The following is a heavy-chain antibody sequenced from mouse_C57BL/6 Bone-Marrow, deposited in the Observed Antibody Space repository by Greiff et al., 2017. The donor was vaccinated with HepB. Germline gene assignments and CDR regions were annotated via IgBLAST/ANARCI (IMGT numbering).Heavy chain of an antibody. V-gene: IGHV14-4*01. J-gene: IGHJ4*01. Sequence: EVQLQQSGAELVRPGASVKLSCTASGFNIKDDYMHWVKQRPEQGLEWIGWIDPENGDTEYASKFQGKATITADTSSNTAYLQLSSLTSEDTAVYYCHYYGSSIYAMDYWGQGTSVTVSS. CDR3: HYYGSSIYAMDY. D-gene: IGHD1-1*01. CDR1: GFNIKDDY. CDR2: IDPENGDT.